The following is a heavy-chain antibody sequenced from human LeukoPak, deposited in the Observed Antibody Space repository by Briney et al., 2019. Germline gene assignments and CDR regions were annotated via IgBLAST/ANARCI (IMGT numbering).Heavy chain of an antibody. CDR1: GGSFSGYY. CDR2: INHSGST. V-gene: IGHV4-34*01. Sequence: SETLSLTCAVYGGSFSGYYWSWIRQPPGKGLERIGEINHSGSTSYNPSLKSRVNISVDTSKNQFSLKLSSVTAADTAVYYCGRHQWWLPPTYWGQGTLVTVSS. D-gene: IGHD5-12*01. J-gene: IGHJ4*02. CDR3: GRHQWWLPPTY.